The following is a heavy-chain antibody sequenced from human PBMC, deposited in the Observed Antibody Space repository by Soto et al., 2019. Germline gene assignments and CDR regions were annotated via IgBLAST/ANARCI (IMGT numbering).Heavy chain of an antibody. J-gene: IGHJ4*02. CDR2: TYYRSKWYN. CDR3: AREYYYDSSGYYYSSPRLDY. CDR1: GGSVSSNSAA. D-gene: IGHD3-22*01. Sequence: SQTLSLTCAISGGSVSSNSAAWNWIRQSPSRGLEWLGRTYYRSKWYNDYAVSVKSRITINPDTSKNQFSLQLNSVTPEDTAVYYCAREYYYDSSGYYYSSPRLDYWGQGTLVTVSS. V-gene: IGHV6-1*01.